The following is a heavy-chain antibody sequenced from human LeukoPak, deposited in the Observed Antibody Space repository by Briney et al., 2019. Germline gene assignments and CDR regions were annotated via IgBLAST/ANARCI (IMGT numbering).Heavy chain of an antibody. V-gene: IGHV1-8*01. CDR1: GYTFINYG. CDR3: ARGPVIYDFWSGYSLGMDV. D-gene: IGHD3-3*01. CDR2: MNPNSGNT. Sequence: ASVKVSCKASGYTFINYGINWVRQATGQGLEWMGWMNPNSGNTGYAQKFQGRVTMTRNTSISTAYMELSSLRSEDTAVYYCARGPVIYDFWSGYSLGMDVWGQGTTVTVSS. J-gene: IGHJ6*02.